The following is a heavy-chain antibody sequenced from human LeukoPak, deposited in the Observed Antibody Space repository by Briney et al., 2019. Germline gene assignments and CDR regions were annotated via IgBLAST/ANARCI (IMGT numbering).Heavy chain of an antibody. CDR3: ARDRSGTYYYGSGSYRNWFDP. D-gene: IGHD3-10*01. CDR2: INHSGST. V-gene: IGHV4-34*01. CDR1: GGSFSGYY. J-gene: IGHJ5*02. Sequence: SETLSLTCAVYGGSFSGYYWSWIRQPPGKGLEWIGEINHSGSTNYNPSLKSRVTISVDTSKNQFSLKLSSVTAADTAVYYCARDRSGTYYYGSGSYRNWFDPWGQGTLVTVSS.